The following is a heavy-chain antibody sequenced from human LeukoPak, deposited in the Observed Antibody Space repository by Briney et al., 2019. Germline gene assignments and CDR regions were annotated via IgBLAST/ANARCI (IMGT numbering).Heavy chain of an antibody. D-gene: IGHD3-3*01. CDR1: GGTFSSYA. Sequence: ASVKVSCKASGGTFSSYAISWVRQAPGQGLEWMGGIIPIFGTANYAQKFQGRVTITTDESTSTAYMELSSLRSEDTAVYYCAKSYYDFWSGSLWYFDYWGQGTLVTVSS. CDR3: AKSYYDFWSGSLWYFDY. V-gene: IGHV1-69*05. J-gene: IGHJ4*02. CDR2: IIPIFGTA.